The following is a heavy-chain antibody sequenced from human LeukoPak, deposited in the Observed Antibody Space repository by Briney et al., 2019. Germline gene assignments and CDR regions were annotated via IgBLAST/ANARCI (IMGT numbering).Heavy chain of an antibody. V-gene: IGHV4-4*02. CDR2: THHSGNI. D-gene: IGHD2-2*01. CDR3: ARAQEGCSAASCYLEP. Sequence: SGTLSLTCAVSGASISSRNWWNWVRQSPEKGLEWIGETHHSGNIRYNPSLESRVTISIDKSKNQFSLRLNSVAAADTALYYCARAQEGCSAASCYLEPWGQGALVTVSS. J-gene: IGHJ5*02. CDR1: GASISSRNW.